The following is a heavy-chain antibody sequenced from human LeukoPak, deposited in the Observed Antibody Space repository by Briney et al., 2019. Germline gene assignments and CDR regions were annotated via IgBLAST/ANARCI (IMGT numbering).Heavy chain of an antibody. D-gene: IGHD5-12*01. CDR3: VRVWGHSGYDYFPFDY. CDR1: GFTSSTYT. V-gene: IGHV3-21*01. Sequence: PGGSLRLSCAASGFTSSTYTTNWVRQAPGKGLEWVSSINGDGRYIYYADSMKGRFTISRDNAKNSLYLQMNSLRAEDTAMYYCVRVWGHSGYDYFPFDYWGQGTLVTVSS. CDR2: INGDGRYI. J-gene: IGHJ4*02.